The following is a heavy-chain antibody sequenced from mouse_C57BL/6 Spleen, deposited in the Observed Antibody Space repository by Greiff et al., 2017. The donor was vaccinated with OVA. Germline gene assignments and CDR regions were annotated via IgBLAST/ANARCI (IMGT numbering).Heavy chain of an antibody. CDR1: GFTFSSYA. V-gene: IGHV5-4*01. CDR3: ARESCYGGYFDY. Sequence: EVQGVESGGGLVKPGGSLKLSCAASGFTFSSYAMSWVRQTPEKRLEWVATISDGGSYTYYPDNVKGRFTISRDNATNNLYLQISNLKSEDTDMYYSARESCYGGYFDYWGQGTTLTVSS. D-gene: IGHD2-12*01. J-gene: IGHJ2*01. CDR2: ISDGGSYT.